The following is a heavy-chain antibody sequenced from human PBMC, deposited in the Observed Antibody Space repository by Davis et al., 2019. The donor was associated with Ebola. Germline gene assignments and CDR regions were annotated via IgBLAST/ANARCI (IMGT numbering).Heavy chain of an antibody. CDR3: ANTHRSELRFLEGFDY. V-gene: IGHV1-69*06. J-gene: IGHJ4*02. CDR1: GCTFSSYA. CDR2: IIPIFGTA. D-gene: IGHD3-3*01. Sequence: SVQVSCQASGCTFSSYAISWVRQAPGQGLEWMGGIIPIFGTANYAQKFQGRVTLTADKSTSTAYMELNSLRSGDTAVYYCANTHRSELRFLEGFDYWGQGTLVTVSS.